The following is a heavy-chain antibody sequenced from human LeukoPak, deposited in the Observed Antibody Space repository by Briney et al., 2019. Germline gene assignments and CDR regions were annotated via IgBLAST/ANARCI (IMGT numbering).Heavy chain of an antibody. CDR2: IDQDGSDK. J-gene: IGHJ5*02. CDR3: ARESTEDRPGS. D-gene: IGHD5/OR15-5a*01. V-gene: IGHV3-7*01. Sequence: GGSLRLSCVASGFTFTNYWMNWVRQAPGKGLEWVANIDQDGSDKNYVGSVKGRFTISRDDAKNSLFLQMNSLRAEDTAVYYCARESTEDRPGSWGQGTLVTVSS. CDR1: GFTFTNYW.